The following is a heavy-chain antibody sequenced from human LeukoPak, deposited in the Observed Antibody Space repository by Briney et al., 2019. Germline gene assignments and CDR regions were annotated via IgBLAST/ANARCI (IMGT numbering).Heavy chain of an antibody. CDR2: IYPSDSDT. CDR3: ARPGGSWNEVDY. V-gene: IGHV5-51*01. CDR1: GYSFTNSW. Sequence: GASLKISCKGSGYSFTNSWIGWVRQMPGKGLEWMGVIYPSDSDTRYSPSFQGQVTISADKSISTAYLQWSSLKASDTAMYYCARPGGSWNEVDYWGQGTLVTVSS. J-gene: IGHJ4*02. D-gene: IGHD1-1*01.